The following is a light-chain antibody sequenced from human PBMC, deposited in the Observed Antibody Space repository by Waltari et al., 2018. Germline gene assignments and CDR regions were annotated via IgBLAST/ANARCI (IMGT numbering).Light chain of an antibody. CDR2: AAS. J-gene: IGKJ3*01. CDR1: QSISSY. V-gene: IGKV1-39*01. CDR3: QQSNSSPFT. Sequence: DIQMTQSPSSLSASVGDRVTITCRASQSISSYLNWYQQKPGKAPKLLIYAASSLQSGVPSRFSGSGSGTDFTLTISSLQLEDFATYYCQQSNSSPFTFGPGTKVDIK.